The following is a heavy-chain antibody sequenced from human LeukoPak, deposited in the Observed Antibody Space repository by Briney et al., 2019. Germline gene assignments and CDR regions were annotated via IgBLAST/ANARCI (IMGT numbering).Heavy chain of an antibody. Sequence: GESLKISCKGSGYSFTSYWIGWVRQMPGKGLEWMGIIYPGDSDTRYSPSFQGQVTISADKSISTAYLQWSSLKASDTAMYYGARVLVRDGYNYYYYGMDVWGQGTTVTVSS. D-gene: IGHD5-24*01. CDR2: IYPGDSDT. CDR1: GYSFTSYW. V-gene: IGHV5-51*01. CDR3: ARVLVRDGYNYYYYGMDV. J-gene: IGHJ6*02.